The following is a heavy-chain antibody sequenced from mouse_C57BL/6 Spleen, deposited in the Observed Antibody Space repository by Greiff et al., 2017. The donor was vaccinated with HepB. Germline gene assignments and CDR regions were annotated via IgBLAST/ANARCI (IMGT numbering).Heavy chain of an antibody. CDR2: IDPSDSYT. CDR1: GYTFTSYW. CDR3: ARSPYGSSPWLAY. D-gene: IGHD1-1*01. Sequence: QVQLQQPGAELVMPGASVKLSCKASGYTFTSYWMHWVKQRPGQGLEWIGEIDPSDSYTNYNQKFKGKSTLTVDKASSTTYMQLISLTAEDSAVYYCARSPYGSSPWLAYWGQGTLVTVSA. J-gene: IGHJ3*01. V-gene: IGHV1-69*01.